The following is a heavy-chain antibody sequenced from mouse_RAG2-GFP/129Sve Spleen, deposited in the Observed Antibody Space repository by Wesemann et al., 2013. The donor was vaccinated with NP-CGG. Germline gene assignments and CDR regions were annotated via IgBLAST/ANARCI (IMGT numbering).Heavy chain of an antibody. V-gene: IGHV1S137*01. CDR2: ISTYYGDA. D-gene: IGHD2-4*01. Sequence: QVQLQQSGAELVRPGVSVKISCKGSGYTFTDYAMHWVKQSHAKSLEWIGVISTYYGDASYNQKFKGKATMTVDKSSSTAYMELARLTSEDSAIYYCARRGDYDDGQIAYWGQGTLVTVSA. CDR1: GYTFTDYA. J-gene: IGHJ3*01. CDR3: ARRGDYDDGQIAY.